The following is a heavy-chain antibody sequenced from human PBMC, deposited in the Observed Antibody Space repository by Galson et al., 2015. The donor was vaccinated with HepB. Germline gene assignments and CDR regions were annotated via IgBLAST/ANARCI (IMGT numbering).Heavy chain of an antibody. CDR2: INSDVSTT. CDR1: GFTFSSNW. CDR3: GNWGSS. J-gene: IGHJ5*02. D-gene: IGHD7-27*01. Sequence: SLRLSCAASGFTFSSNWMQWVRQAPGKGLEWASRINSDVSTTSYTDSVKGRFTISRDNAKNTLYLQMNSLRAEDTAVYYCGNWGSSWGQGTLVTVSS. V-gene: IGHV3-74*01.